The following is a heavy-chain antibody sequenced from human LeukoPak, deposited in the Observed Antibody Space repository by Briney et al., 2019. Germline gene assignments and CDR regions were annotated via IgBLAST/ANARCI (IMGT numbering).Heavy chain of an antibody. CDR2: VTSDGSDT. D-gene: IGHD2-8*02. CDR3: ATGLGHYYDY. CDR1: GIGFYNYW. V-gene: IGHV3-74*01. J-gene: IGHJ4*02. Sequence: GGSLRLSCAASGIGFYNYWMHWVRQAPGKGLEWLSRVTSDGSDTVYADSVKGRFTISRDNARTTVYSQMSSLRLDDTATYYCATGLGHYYDYWGQGSLVTVSS.